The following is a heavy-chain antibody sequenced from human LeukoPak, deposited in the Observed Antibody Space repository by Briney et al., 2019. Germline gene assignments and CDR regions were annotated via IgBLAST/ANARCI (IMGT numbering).Heavy chain of an antibody. CDR2: IGGSGVST. Sequence: GGSLRLSCAASGFTFSGYAMSWVRQAPGQGLEWVSTIGGSGVSTFFADSVKGRFTISRDNSKNTLHLQMNSLRAEDTAVYYCAKAYGGFSYGDFDSWGQGTLVTVSS. V-gene: IGHV3-23*01. CDR3: AKAYGGFSYGDFDS. J-gene: IGHJ4*02. D-gene: IGHD5-18*01. CDR1: GFTFSGYA.